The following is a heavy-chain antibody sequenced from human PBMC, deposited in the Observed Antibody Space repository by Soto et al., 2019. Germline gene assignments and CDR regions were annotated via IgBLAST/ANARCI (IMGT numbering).Heavy chain of an antibody. CDR3: ARGQQQLVRYAWFDP. CDR1: GGSIRSYY. CDR2: IYYSGST. J-gene: IGHJ5*02. V-gene: IGHV4-59*08. D-gene: IGHD6-13*01. Sequence: PSETLSLTCTVSGGSIRSYYWSWIRQPPGKGLEWIGYIYYSGSTNYNPSLKSRVTISVDTSKNQFSLKLSSVTAADTAVYYCARGQQQLVRYAWFDPWGQGTLVTVSS.